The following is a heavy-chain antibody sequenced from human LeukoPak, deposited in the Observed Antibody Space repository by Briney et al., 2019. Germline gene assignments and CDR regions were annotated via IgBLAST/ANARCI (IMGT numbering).Heavy chain of an antibody. V-gene: IGHV3-23*01. CDR2: ISGSGGST. D-gene: IGHD2-2*01. CDR3: AKSYCSSTSCYGEDY. CDR1: GFTFSSYA. Sequence: GGSLRLSCAASGFTFSSYAMSWVRQAPGRGLEWVSAISGSGGSTYYADSVKGRFTISRDNSKNTLYLQMNSLRAEDTAVYYCAKSYCSSTSCYGEDYWGQGTLVTVSS. J-gene: IGHJ4*02.